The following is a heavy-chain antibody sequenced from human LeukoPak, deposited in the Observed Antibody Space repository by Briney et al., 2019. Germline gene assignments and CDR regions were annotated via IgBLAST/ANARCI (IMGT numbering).Heavy chain of an antibody. D-gene: IGHD3-22*01. CDR3: AKDQNYFDSTAYYGIDC. CDR2: IYTNSGAT. CDR1: VYSFTAYY. Sequence: SVTVSFTPSVYSFTAYYIHWVRHAPRQGRGRMGWIYTNSGATNYAQKFHDTVTMTRDTSTSTVYMELTRLRSDDTGVYYCAKDQNYFDSTAYYGIDCWGQGTRVTVSS. J-gene: IGHJ4*02. V-gene: IGHV1-2*02.